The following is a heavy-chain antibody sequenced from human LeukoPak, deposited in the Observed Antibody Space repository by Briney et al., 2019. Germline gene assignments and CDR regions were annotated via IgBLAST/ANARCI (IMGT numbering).Heavy chain of an antibody. V-gene: IGHV4-39*01. CDR1: GGSIGSSSYY. D-gene: IGHD6-13*01. CDR3: ARRNIARVFDP. Sequence: SETLSLTCTVSGGSIGSSSYYWGWIRQPPGKGLEWIGSIYYSGSTYYNPSLKSRVTISVDTSKNQFSLKLSSVTAADTAVYYCARRNIARVFDPWGQGTLVTVSS. CDR2: IYYSGST. J-gene: IGHJ5*02.